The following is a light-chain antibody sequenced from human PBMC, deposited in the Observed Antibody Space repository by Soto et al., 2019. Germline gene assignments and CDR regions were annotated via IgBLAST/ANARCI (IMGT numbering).Light chain of an antibody. CDR3: ISYTGSSTSYV. J-gene: IGLJ1*01. CDR1: SSDVGSYNL. V-gene: IGLV2-14*02. CDR2: EGS. Sequence: QSVLTQPASVSGSPGQSITISCTGTSSDVGSYNLVSWYQQHPGKAPKLMIYEGSKRPSGVSNRFSGSKSGNTASLTISGLQAEDEADYHCISYTGSSTSYVFGSGTKVTVL.